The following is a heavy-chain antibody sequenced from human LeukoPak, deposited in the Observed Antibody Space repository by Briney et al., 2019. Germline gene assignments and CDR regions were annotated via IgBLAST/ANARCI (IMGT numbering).Heavy chain of an antibody. CDR3: ARNVWVATIDY. V-gene: IGHV4-59*01. Sequence: PSETLSLTCTVSGGSISSYYWSWIRQPPGKGLEWIGYIYYSGSTNYNPSLKRRVTISVDTSKNQFSLKLSSVTAADTAVYYCARNVWVATIDYWGQGTLVTVSS. J-gene: IGHJ4*02. D-gene: IGHD5-12*01. CDR1: GGSISSYY. CDR2: IYYSGST.